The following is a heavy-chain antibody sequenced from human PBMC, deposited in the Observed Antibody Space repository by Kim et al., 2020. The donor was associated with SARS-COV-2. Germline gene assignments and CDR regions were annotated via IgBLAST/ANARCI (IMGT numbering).Heavy chain of an antibody. CDR1: GFTFRNYA. CDR3: TEARGGGPSVGINDG. Sequence: GGSLRLSCAASGFTFRNYAMNWVRQAPGNGLEWVSSISAGGSKTYYAHTVKGRFTISRDNSKNTLYLQLNSLRAKDTAKYFCTEARGGGPSVGINDGWGLGTLVTVSS. J-gene: IGHJ4*02. CDR2: ISAGGSKT. D-gene: IGHD2-15*01. V-gene: IGHV3-23*01.